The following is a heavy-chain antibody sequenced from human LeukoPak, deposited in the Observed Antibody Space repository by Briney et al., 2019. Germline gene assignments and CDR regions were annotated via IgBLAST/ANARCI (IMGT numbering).Heavy chain of an antibody. Sequence: GGSLRLSCAASGFTFRSYAMNWVRQAPGKGLEWVSAISADGDGTHYADSVRGRFTISRDSSKSTLYLQMNSLKAEDTAVYYYAKGGWDRACGGDCYTDAWGQGTLVTVSS. CDR1: GFTFRSYA. CDR3: AKGGWDRACGGDCYTDA. D-gene: IGHD2-21*02. J-gene: IGHJ5*02. V-gene: IGHV3-23*01. CDR2: ISADGDGT.